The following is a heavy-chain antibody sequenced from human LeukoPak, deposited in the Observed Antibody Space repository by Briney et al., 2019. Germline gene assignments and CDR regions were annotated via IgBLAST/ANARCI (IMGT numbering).Heavy chain of an antibody. V-gene: IGHV3-33*01. CDR3: ARYGSGSTIDY. D-gene: IGHD3-10*01. CDR1: GFTFSSYG. J-gene: IGHJ4*02. Sequence: QPGGSLRLSCAASGFTFSSYGMHWVRQAPGKGLEWVAVIWYDGSNKYYADSVKGRFTISGDNSKNTLYLQMNSLRAEDTAVYYCARYGSGSTIDYWGQGTLVTVSS. CDR2: IWYDGSNK.